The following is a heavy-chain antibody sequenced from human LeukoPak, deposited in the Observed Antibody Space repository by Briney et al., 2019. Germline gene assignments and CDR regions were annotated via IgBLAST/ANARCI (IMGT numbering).Heavy chain of an antibody. CDR2: ISGSGGST. CDR1: GFTFSSYA. D-gene: IGHD3-3*01. V-gene: IGHV3-23*01. CDR3: AKDRTIFGVVTNFDY. J-gene: IGHJ4*02. Sequence: GGPLRLSCADSGFTFSSYAMSWVRQAPGKGLEWVSAISGSGGSTYYADSVKGRFTISRDNSKNTLYLQMNSLRAEDTAVYYCAKDRTIFGVVTNFDYWGQGTLVTVSS.